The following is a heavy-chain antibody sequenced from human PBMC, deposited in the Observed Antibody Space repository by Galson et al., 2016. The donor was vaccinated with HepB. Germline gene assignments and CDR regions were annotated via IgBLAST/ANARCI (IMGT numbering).Heavy chain of an antibody. Sequence: SLRLSCAASGFTFTSYAMSRVRQAPGKGLEWVSAISGSNTYYADSVKGRFTISRDISKNTLYLQMNSLRAEDTAVYYCAKIYSQGYYDSSGAYSYFDYWGQGTLVTVSS. CDR2: ISGSNT. V-gene: IGHV3-23*01. J-gene: IGHJ4*02. CDR1: GFTFTSYA. D-gene: IGHD3-22*01. CDR3: AKIYSQGYYDSSGAYSYFDY.